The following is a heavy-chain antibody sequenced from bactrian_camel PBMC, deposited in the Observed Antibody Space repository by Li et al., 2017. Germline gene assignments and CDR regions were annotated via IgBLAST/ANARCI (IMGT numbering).Heavy chain of an antibody. V-gene: IGHV3S55*01. Sequence: HVQLVESGGGSVQAGGSLRLSCGASGVAFGRACVGWFRQAPGKDREAVATIDSRGTTTYADSVKGRFTISRDNAKNTLYLQLNSLKTEDTAMYYCAKALSVLTVEEYWGQGTQVTVS. D-gene: IGHD6*01. CDR1: GVAFGRAC. CDR3: AKALSVLTVEEY. CDR2: IDSRGTT. J-gene: IGHJ4*01.